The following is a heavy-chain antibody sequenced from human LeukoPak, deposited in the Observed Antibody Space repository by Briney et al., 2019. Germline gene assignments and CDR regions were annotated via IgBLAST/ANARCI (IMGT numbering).Heavy chain of an antibody. J-gene: IGHJ4*02. CDR1: GFTFSSYW. CDR3: ARGSIVVVSEYYFDY. Sequence: GGSLRLSCAASGFTFSSYWMSWVRQAPGKGLEWVANIKQDGSEKHYVDSVKGRFTISRDNAKNSLYLQMNSLRAEDTAVYYCARGSIVVVSEYYFDYWGQGTLVTVSS. D-gene: IGHD2-15*01. CDR2: IKQDGSEK. V-gene: IGHV3-7*01.